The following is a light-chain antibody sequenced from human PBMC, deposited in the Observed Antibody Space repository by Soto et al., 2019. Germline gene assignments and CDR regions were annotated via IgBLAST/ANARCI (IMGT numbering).Light chain of an antibody. CDR3: QQYNNWPGT. J-gene: IGKJ1*01. CDR2: GAS. Sequence: IVMTQSPATLSMSPGERATLSCRASQGLSRDLAWYQQKPGQSPRLLIFGASIRATGIPARFSGSGSGTEFTLTIGSLQSEDCALYYCQQYNNWPGTFGQGTKVDIK. V-gene: IGKV3-15*01. CDR1: QGLSRD.